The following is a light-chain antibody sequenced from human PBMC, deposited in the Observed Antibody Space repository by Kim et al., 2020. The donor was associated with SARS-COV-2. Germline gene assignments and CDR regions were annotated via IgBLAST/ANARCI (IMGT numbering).Light chain of an antibody. J-gene: IGKJ4*02. CDR1: QSVGKNY. CDR3: QKYADAPLT. CDR2: DAS. V-gene: IGKV3-20*01. Sequence: ENVLTQSPDTLSLSAGEGATLSCRASQSVGKNYLAWYQQKPGQAPRLLIYDASNRATGIPDRFSGSGSGTDFTLTIRRLEPEDFGVYYCQKYADAPLTFGGGTKVDIK.